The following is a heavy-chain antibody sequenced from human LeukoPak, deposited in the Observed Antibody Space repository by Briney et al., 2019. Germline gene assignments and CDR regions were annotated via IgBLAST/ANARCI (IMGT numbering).Heavy chain of an antibody. V-gene: IGHV3-11*06. CDR2: ISSSSSYT. J-gene: IGHJ5*02. Sequence: GGSLRLSCAASGFTFSDYYMSWIRQAPGKGLEWVSYISSSSSYTNYADSVKGRFTISRDNAKNSLYLQMNSLRAEDTAVYYCARMEYSSGWSSWFDPWGQGTLVTVSS. CDR1: GFTFSDYY. D-gene: IGHD6-19*01. CDR3: ARMEYSSGWSSWFDP.